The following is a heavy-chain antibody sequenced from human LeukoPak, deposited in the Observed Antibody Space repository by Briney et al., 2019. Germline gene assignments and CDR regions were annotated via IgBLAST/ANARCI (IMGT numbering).Heavy chain of an antibody. Sequence: GGSLRLSCAASGFTFSSYDMHWVRQATGKGLEWVSAIGTAGDTYYPGSVKGRFTISRENAKNSLYLQMNSLRAGDTAVYYCARDFVVVADGYASYYGMDVWGQGTTVTVSS. D-gene: IGHD2-15*01. CDR1: GFTFSSYD. J-gene: IGHJ6*02. CDR3: ARDFVVVADGYASYYGMDV. CDR2: IGTAGDT. V-gene: IGHV3-13*01.